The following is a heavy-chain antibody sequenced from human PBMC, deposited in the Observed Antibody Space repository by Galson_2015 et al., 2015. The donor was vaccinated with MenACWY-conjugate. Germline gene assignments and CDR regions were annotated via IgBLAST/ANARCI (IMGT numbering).Heavy chain of an antibody. CDR1: GYTFNTYY. J-gene: IGHJ6*02. CDR3: ARGRGSYYYGMDV. CDR2: INPYGGST. D-gene: IGHD1-26*01. V-gene: IGHV1-46*02. Sequence: SVKVSCKASGYTFNTYYMHWVRQAPGQGLEWVGIINPYGGSTTYAQKFQGRVAMTRDTSTSTVYMELSSLRSEDTAVYYCARGRGSYYYGMDVWGQGTT.